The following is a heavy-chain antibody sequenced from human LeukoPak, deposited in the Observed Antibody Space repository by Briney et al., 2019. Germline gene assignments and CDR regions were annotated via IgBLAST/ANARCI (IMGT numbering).Heavy chain of an antibody. Sequence: PSETLSLTCTVSGGSISSYYWSWIRQPPGKGLEWIGYIYYSGSTNYNPSLKSRVTISVDTSKNQFSLKLSSVTAADTAVYYCARVATDARLPYNWFDPWGQGTLVTVSS. CDR3: ARVATDARLPYNWFDP. V-gene: IGHV4-59*01. CDR2: IYYSGST. CDR1: GGSISSYY. D-gene: IGHD5-12*01. J-gene: IGHJ5*02.